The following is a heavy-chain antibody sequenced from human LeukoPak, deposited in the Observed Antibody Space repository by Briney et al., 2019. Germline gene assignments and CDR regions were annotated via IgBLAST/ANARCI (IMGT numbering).Heavy chain of an antibody. Sequence: PGGSLRLSCAASGFTFSSYEMNWVRQAPGKGLEWVSYISSSGSTIYYADSVKGRLTISRDNAKNSLYLQMNSLRAEDTAVYYCARHKSTMIVVVPDAFDIWGQGTMVTVSS. CDR2: ISSSGSTI. D-gene: IGHD3-22*01. CDR1: GFTFSSYE. J-gene: IGHJ3*02. CDR3: ARHKSTMIVVVPDAFDI. V-gene: IGHV3-48*03.